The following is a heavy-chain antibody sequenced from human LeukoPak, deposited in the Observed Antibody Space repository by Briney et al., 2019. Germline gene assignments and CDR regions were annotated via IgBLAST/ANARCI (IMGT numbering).Heavy chain of an antibody. D-gene: IGHD3-3*01. J-gene: IGHJ4*02. CDR2: IRYDGSNK. V-gene: IGHV3-30*02. CDR3: ARDQSTTYYDFWSGPRGAFDY. CDR1: GFTFSSYG. Sequence: GGSLRLSCAASGFTFSSYGMHWVRQAPGKGLEWVAFIRYDGSNKYYADSVKGRFTISRDNSKNTLYLQMNSLRAEDTAVYYCARDQSTTYYDFWSGPRGAFDYWGQGTLVTVSS.